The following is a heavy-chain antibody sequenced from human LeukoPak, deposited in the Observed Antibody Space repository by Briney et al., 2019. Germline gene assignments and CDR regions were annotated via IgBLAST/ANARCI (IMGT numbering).Heavy chain of an antibody. CDR2: ISSSSSYI. V-gene: IGHV3-21*01. CDR3: ARGEMATIIPDY. CDR1: GFTFSSYS. J-gene: IGHJ4*02. D-gene: IGHD5-24*01. Sequence: GGSLRLSCAASGFTFSSYSMNWVRQAPGKGLEWVSSISSSSSYIYYADSVKGRFTISRDNAKNSLYLQMNSLRAEDTAVYYCARGEMATIIPDYWGQGTLVTVSS.